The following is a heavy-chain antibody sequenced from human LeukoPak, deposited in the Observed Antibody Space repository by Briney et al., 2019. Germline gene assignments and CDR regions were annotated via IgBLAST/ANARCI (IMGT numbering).Heavy chain of an antibody. CDR1: GFIFRDYA. D-gene: IGHD3-16*01. CDR2: IAYIGS. V-gene: IGHV3-23*01. Sequence: GGSLRLSCASSGFIFRDYAMTWVRQPPGKGPEWVSTIAYIGSFYADSVKGRFSISRDDSENTLYLQMNNLRADDSAVYFCVKGLHMLDYWGQGTLVTVSS. J-gene: IGHJ4*02. CDR3: VKGLHMLDY.